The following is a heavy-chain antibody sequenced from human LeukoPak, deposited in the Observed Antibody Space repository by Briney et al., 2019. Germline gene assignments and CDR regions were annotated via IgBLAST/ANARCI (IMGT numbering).Heavy chain of an antibody. J-gene: IGHJ4*02. Sequence: SVKVSCKASGGTFSSYAISWVRQAPGQGLEWMGGIIPISGTANYAQKFQGRVTITADESTSTAYMELSSLRSEDTAVYYCAREDYSDSYFDYWGQGTLVTVSS. D-gene: IGHD4-4*01. CDR3: AREDYSDSYFDY. CDR2: IIPISGTA. CDR1: GGTFSSYA. V-gene: IGHV1-69*13.